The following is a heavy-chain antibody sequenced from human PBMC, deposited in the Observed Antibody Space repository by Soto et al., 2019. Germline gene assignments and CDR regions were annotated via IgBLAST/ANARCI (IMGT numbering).Heavy chain of an antibody. CDR3: AKLIQRQHLVTRYFYS. D-gene: IGHD6-13*01. V-gene: IGHV3-23*01. CDR2: MRGRGATT. Sequence: PGVSRRLSCAASAFTFSSYAMSWVRRAPWKGLEWVSAMRGRGATTYNADSVKGRFTISRDYSKTALYLQMNSLRAQDTTVYYCAKLIQRQHLVTRYFYSWAQGTLVTVSS. J-gene: IGHJ4*02. CDR1: AFTFSSYA.